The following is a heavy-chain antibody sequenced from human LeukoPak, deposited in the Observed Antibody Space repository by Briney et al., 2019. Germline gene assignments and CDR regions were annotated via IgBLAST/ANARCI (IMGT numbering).Heavy chain of an antibody. D-gene: IGHD6-13*01. CDR1: GFTFDDYA. Sequence: GGSLRLSCAASGFTFDDYAMHWVRQAPGKGLEWVSGISWNSGSIGYADSVKGRFTISRDNAKNSLYLQMNSLRAEDMALYYCAKGTQLVPAFDIWAQGTMVTVSS. CDR2: ISWNSGSI. CDR3: AKGTQLVPAFDI. V-gene: IGHV3-9*03. J-gene: IGHJ3*02.